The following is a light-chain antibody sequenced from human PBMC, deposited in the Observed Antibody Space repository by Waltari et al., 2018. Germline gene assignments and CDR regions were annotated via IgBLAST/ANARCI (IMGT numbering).Light chain of an antibody. CDR3: QQYNTYPYS. CDR1: QTIGSW. V-gene: IGKV1-5*03. Sequence: DIQMTQSPSTLSASVRDKVTITCRASQTIGSWLAWYQQKPGKAPKVLIYKASSLESGVPSRFSGSGSGAEFTLTISSLQPDDFATYYCQQYNTYPYSFGQGTKLEIK. CDR2: KAS. J-gene: IGKJ2*03.